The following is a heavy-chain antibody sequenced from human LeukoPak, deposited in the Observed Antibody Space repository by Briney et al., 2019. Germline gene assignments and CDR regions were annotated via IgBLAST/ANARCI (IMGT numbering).Heavy chain of an antibody. V-gene: IGHV1-46*02. CDR1: GHTLNNHF. Sequence: ASVTVSCKSSGHTLNNHFIHWVRQAPGQGLEWMGMINPRDGSTRTLQRFQGRLTMTRDTSTSTLCMGLSSLRSEDTATYFCARGADQEFDFWGQGTLVTVSS. J-gene: IGHJ4*02. CDR2: INPRDGST. CDR3: ARGADQEFDF.